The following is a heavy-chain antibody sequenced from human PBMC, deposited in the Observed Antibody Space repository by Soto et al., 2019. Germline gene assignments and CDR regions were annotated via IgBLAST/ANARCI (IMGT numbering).Heavy chain of an antibody. J-gene: IGHJ6*02. Sequence: QVQLVQSGAEVKKPGASVKVSCKASGYTFTSYDINWVRQATRQGLEWMGWTNPNSGNTGYAQKVQGRVTMTRSTCRGTAYMELSSLRSDDTAVYYCASAGYSSSWNYGMDVWGQGTTVNVSS. V-gene: IGHV1-8*01. CDR1: GYTFTSYD. CDR3: ASAGYSSSWNYGMDV. D-gene: IGHD6-13*01. CDR2: TNPNSGNT.